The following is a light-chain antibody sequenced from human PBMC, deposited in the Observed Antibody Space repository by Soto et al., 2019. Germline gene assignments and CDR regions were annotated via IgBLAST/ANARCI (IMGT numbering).Light chain of an antibody. CDR3: QQYNNWPPMA. J-gene: IGKJ1*01. V-gene: IGKV3-15*01. CDR1: QSVSSN. Sequence: EIVMTQSPATLSVSPGERATLSYRASQSVSSNLAWYQQKPGQAPRLLIYGASTRATGIPARFSCSGSGTEFTLTVSSLQSEDFAVYCCQQYNNWPPMAFGQGTKVEIK. CDR2: GAS.